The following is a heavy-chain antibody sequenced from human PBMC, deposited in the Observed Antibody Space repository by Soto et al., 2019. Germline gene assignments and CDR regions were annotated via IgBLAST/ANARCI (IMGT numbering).Heavy chain of an antibody. Sequence: SETLSLTCSVSGGSVSYNSYYWGWIRQPPGRGLEWVGGIFYTGTTYYSPSLRDRVSISVDTSKNSFSLNLTSVTAADTAVYFCARLVVVAPVANVWGQGALVTVSS. J-gene: IGHJ4*02. CDR1: GGSVSYNSYY. CDR2: IFYTGTT. V-gene: IGHV4-39*01. CDR3: ARLVVVAPVANV. D-gene: IGHD2-21*01.